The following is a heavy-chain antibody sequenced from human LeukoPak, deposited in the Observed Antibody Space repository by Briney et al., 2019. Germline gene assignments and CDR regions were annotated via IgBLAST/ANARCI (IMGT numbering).Heavy chain of an antibody. CDR2: INASGGST. Sequence: GASVKVSCKASGYTFTTYYVHWVRQAPGQGLEWMGIINASGGSTTYAQKFRGRLTMTREMSTSTVYMELSSLRSEDTAVYYCARGSRPVYNLLTGKRYFDYWGQGTLLTVSS. J-gene: IGHJ4*02. CDR3: ARGSRPVYNLLTGKRYFDY. V-gene: IGHV1-46*01. CDR1: GYTFTTYY. D-gene: IGHD3-9*01.